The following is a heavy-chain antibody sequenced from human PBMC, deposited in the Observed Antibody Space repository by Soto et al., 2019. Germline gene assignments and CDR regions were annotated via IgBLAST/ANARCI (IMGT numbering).Heavy chain of an antibody. Sequence: GGSLRLSGAASGFSFDSYAMSWVRQAPGMGLEWVSSISGSGGSTHYAESVKGRFTISRDDSKDTRYLQMNTLRAEDTARYYCAKATGLVGASHYFDYWGQGTLVTVSS. CDR2: ISGSGGST. D-gene: IGHD1-26*01. CDR3: AKATGLVGASHYFDY. CDR1: GFSFDSYA. J-gene: IGHJ4*02. V-gene: IGHV3-23*01.